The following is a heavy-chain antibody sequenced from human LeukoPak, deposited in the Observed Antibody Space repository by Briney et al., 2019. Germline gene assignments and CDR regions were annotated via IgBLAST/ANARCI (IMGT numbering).Heavy chain of an antibody. Sequence: ASVKVSCKASGYTFTSYGISWVRQAPGQGLEWMGWISAYNGNTKYAQKLQGRVTMTTDTSTSTAYMELRSLRSDDTAVYYCARRIIAATGTEWFDPWGQGTLVTVSS. D-gene: IGHD6-13*01. CDR3: ARRIIAATGTEWFDP. V-gene: IGHV1-18*01. CDR2: ISAYNGNT. CDR1: GYTFTSYG. J-gene: IGHJ5*02.